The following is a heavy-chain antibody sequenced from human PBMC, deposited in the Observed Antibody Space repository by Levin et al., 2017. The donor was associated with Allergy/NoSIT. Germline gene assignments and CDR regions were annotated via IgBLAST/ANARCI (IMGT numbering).Heavy chain of an antibody. CDR1: GFTFTSYA. Sequence: GESLKISCAASGFTFTSYAMTWVRQSPGKGLEWVSAIGRSGGSTFYADSVKGRFTISRDNSKNTLFLQMNSLRAEDTAIYYCAKGGYPYYYMDVWGKGTTVTVSS. V-gene: IGHV3-23*01. D-gene: IGHD6-25*01. J-gene: IGHJ6*03. CDR3: AKGGYPYYYMDV. CDR2: IGRSGGST.